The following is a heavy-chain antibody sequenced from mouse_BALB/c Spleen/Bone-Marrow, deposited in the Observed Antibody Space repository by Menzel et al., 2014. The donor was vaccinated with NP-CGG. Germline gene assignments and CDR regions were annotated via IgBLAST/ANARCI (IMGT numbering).Heavy chain of an antibody. V-gene: IGHV1-37*01. CDR2: INPYNGDT. CDR1: GYSFTGYF. CDR3: GRGDDYDGDFDR. D-gene: IGHD2-4*01. J-gene: IGHJ2*01. Sequence: EVMLVESGPELVKPGASVKISCKASGYSFTGYFMNWVKQNHGKSLEWIGRINPYNGDTFYNQKFKGKATLTVDKSSSTAHMELLSLTSEDSAVYYCGRGDDYDGDFDRWGQGTTLTVSS.